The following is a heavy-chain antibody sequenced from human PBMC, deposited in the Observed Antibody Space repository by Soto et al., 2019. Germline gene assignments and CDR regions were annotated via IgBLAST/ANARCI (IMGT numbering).Heavy chain of an antibody. J-gene: IGHJ5*02. CDR1: GGSVSGDY. CDR2: IYYSGST. CDR3: ARVANLNYDFWSGYQNWFDP. D-gene: IGHD3-3*01. V-gene: IGHV4-59*02. Sequence: SETLSLNGTVSGGSVSGDYWSWIRQPPGKGLEWIGYIYYSGSTNYNPSLKSRVTISVDTSKNQFSLKLSSVTAADTAVYYCARVANLNYDFWSGYQNWFDPWGQGTLVTVSS.